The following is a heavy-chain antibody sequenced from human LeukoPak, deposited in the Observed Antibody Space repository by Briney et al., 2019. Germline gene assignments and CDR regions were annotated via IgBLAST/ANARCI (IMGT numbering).Heavy chain of an antibody. Sequence: SETLSLTCTVSGGSISSSSYYWGWIRQPPGKGLEWIGSIYYSGNTYYNPSLKSRVTISVDTSKNQFSLKLSSVTAADTAVYYCARDSPRYSEAFDYWGQGTLVTVSS. CDR1: GGSISSSSYY. CDR2: IYYSGNT. D-gene: IGHD1-1*01. CDR3: ARDSPRYSEAFDY. V-gene: IGHV4-39*07. J-gene: IGHJ4*02.